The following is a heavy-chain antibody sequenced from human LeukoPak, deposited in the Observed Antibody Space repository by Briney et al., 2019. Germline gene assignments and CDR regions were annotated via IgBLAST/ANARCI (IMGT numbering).Heavy chain of an antibody. CDR1: GGSISSYY. Sequence: SETLSLTCTVSGGSISSYYWSWIRQPPGKGLEWIGYIYYSGSTNYNPSLKSRVTISVDTSKNQFSLKLSSVTAADTAVYYCARDPTPLPSEYSSSHGDNWFDPWGQGTLVTVSS. CDR2: IYYSGST. V-gene: IGHV4-59*01. CDR3: ARDPTPLPSEYSSSHGDNWFDP. J-gene: IGHJ5*02. D-gene: IGHD6-6*01.